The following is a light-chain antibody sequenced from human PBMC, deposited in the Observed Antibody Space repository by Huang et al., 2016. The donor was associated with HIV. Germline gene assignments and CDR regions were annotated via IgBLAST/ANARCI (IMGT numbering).Light chain of an antibody. J-gene: IGKJ3*01. V-gene: IGKV3-15*01. CDR1: QSVRSN. CDR3: QQYDNWPPFT. CDR2: DAS. Sequence: EIVMTQSPGTLSVSPGERATLSRRASQSVRSNLAWYQQKPGQAPRLLIYDASTRATGVPARFSGSGSGTQFTLSISSLQSEDFAVYYCQQYDNWPPFTFGPGTKVDIK.